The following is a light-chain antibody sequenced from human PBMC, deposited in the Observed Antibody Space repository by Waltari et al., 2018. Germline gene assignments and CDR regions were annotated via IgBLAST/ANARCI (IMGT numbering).Light chain of an antibody. CDR2: EAS. V-gene: IGKV3-11*01. Sequence: EIVLTQSPATLPLSPGERATLSCRASQSVSRYLAWYQQKPGQAPRLLIYEASIRATGIPARFSGSGSGTDFTLTISSLEPEDFAVYYCQQRSNWQYTFGQGTKLEI. CDR1: QSVSRY. J-gene: IGKJ2*01. CDR3: QQRSNWQYT.